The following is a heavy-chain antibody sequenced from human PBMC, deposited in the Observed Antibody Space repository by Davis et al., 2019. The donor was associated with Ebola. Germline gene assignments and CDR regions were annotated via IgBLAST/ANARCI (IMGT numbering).Heavy chain of an antibody. D-gene: IGHD1-26*01. CDR1: GGSISFYY. V-gene: IGHV4-59*08. CDR2: IFYSGST. Sequence: SETLSLTCNVSGGSISFYYWNWIRQAPGKGLEWIGDIFYSGSTNYNPSLKSRVTISVDTSRNQFSLKLSSVTAADTAVYYCARRLELLEPVWDYYLDFWGQGTLVTVSS. CDR3: ARRLELLEPVWDYYLDF. J-gene: IGHJ4*02.